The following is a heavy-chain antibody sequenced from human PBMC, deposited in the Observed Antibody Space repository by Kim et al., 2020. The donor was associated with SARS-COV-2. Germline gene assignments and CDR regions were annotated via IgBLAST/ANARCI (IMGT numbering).Heavy chain of an antibody. D-gene: IGHD3-10*01. J-gene: IGHJ4*02. V-gene: IGHV3-74*01. Sequence: GGSLRLSFAASGFTFSNYWMHWVRQVPGKGLVWVSRINSDGSSRSYADSVKGRFTISRDNTKNTMFLQMNRLRAEDTAVYYCALFYGSGTYRNSYYFDSWGQGALVTVS. CDR3: ALFYGSGTYRNSYYFDS. CDR2: INSDGSSR. CDR1: GFTFSNYW.